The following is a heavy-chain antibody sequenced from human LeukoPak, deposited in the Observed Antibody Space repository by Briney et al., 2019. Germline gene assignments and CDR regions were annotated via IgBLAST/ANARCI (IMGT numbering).Heavy chain of an antibody. D-gene: IGHD3-22*01. Sequence: PGGSLRLSCAASGFTFSDYYMSWIRQAPGKGLEWVSAISGSGGNTWYAQSVRGRFTISRDNSKNMLYLQMNTLRAEDTAVYYCSKIYDSTAYYYFFDSWGQGTLVTVSS. CDR1: GFTFSDYY. V-gene: IGHV3-23*01. J-gene: IGHJ4*02. CDR2: ISGSGGNT. CDR3: SKIYDSTAYYYFFDS.